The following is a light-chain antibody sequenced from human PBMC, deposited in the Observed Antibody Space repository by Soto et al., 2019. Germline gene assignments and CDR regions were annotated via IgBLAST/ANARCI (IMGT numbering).Light chain of an antibody. Sequence: QSVLTQPPSVSAAPGQKVTISCSGTRFNIGNNYVSWYRQLPGTAPNLRIYDYNKRPSGIPDRFSGSKSGTSATLGITGLQTGDEADYYCGTWDSSRSACVFGGGTQLTVL. CDR3: GTWDSSRSACV. V-gene: IGLV1-51*01. CDR1: RFNIGNNY. CDR2: DYN. J-gene: IGLJ3*02.